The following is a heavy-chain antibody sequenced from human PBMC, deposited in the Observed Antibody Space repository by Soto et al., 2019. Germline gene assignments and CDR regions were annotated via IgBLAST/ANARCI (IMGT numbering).Heavy chain of an antibody. D-gene: IGHD6-25*01. CDR1: GGSISSGGYY. Sequence: PSETLSLTCTVSGGSISSGGYYWSWIRQHPGKGLEWIGYIYYSGSTYYNPSLKSRVTISVDTSKNQFSLKLSSVTAADMAVYYCACGRVFSGHYHYYMAVPAQRSSVPVSS. CDR2: IYYSGST. V-gene: IGHV4-31*03. J-gene: IGHJ6*03. CDR3: ACGRVFSGHYHYYMAV.